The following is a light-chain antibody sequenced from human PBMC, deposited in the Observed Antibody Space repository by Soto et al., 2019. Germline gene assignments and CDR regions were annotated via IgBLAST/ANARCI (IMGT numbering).Light chain of an antibody. CDR2: AAS. CDR1: QDISNY. V-gene: IGKV1-27*01. CDR3: QNYKSAPNT. Sequence: DIQMTQSPSSLSASVGDRVTITCRASQDISNYLAWYQQKPGKVPKLLIYAASTLQTGVQSRFSSSGSGTVFTLTINSLQPEDVATYYCQNYKSAPNTFGRGTRLEIK. J-gene: IGKJ2*01.